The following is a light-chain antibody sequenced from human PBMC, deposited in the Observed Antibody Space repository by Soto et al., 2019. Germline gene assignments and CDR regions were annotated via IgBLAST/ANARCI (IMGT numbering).Light chain of an antibody. J-gene: IGKJ4*01. Sequence: IVMSQSAATLSVAPGERVTFSCRASQGVSRKLAWYQHKPGQAPRLLISGASTGATGIPARFSGSGSGTEFTLTISSLQSEDCAIYYCQQYHTWPIPFCGGTKV. CDR2: GAS. CDR1: QGVSRK. CDR3: QQYHTWPIP. V-gene: IGKV3-15*01.